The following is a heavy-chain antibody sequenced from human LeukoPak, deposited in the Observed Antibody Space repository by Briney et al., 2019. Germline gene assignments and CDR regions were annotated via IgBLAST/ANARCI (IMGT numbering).Heavy chain of an antibody. V-gene: IGHV3-48*01. CDR1: GFTFSSYS. J-gene: IGHJ5*02. CDR2: ISSSSSTI. D-gene: IGHD2-2*01. CDR3: ARGGYCSSTSCYPSWFDP. Sequence: GGSLRPSCAASGFTFSSYSMNWVRQAPGKGLEWVSYISSSSSTIYYADSVKGRFTISRDNAKNSLYLQMNSLRAEDTAVYYCARGGYCSSTSCYPSWFDPWGQGTLVTVSS.